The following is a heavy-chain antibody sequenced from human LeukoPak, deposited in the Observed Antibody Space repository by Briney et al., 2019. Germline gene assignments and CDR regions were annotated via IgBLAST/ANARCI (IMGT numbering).Heavy chain of an antibody. CDR3: AKDKVGATSSFDY. J-gene: IGHJ4*02. V-gene: IGHV3-23*01. Sequence: GGSLRLSCAASGFTFSSYAMSWVRQAPGKGLEWVSAISGNGGTTSYADSVKGRFTISRDNSKNTLYLQMNSLRAEDTAVYYCAKDKVGATSSFDYWGQGTLVTVSS. D-gene: IGHD1-26*01. CDR2: ISGNGGTT. CDR1: GFTFSSYA.